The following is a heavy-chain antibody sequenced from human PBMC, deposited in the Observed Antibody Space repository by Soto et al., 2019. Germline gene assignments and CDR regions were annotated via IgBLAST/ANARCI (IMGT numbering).Heavy chain of an antibody. V-gene: IGHV3-23*01. CDR3: AKGRTVVVVAASRPFYYYGMDV. CDR2: ISGSGGST. J-gene: IGHJ6*02. D-gene: IGHD2-15*01. Sequence: GVLRLSCAASGFTFSSYAMSWVRQAPGKGLEWVSAISGSGGSTYYADSVKGRFTISRDNSKNTLYLQMNSLRAEDTAVYYCAKGRTVVVVAASRPFYYYGMDVWGQGTTVTVSS. CDR1: GFTFSSYA.